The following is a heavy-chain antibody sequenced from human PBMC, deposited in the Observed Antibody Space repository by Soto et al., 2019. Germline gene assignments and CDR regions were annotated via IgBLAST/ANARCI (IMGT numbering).Heavy chain of an antibody. J-gene: IGHJ4*02. CDR3: AREGGDYGEYARPRGSFDY. Sequence: SETLSLTCAVSGGSISSSNWWSWVRQPPGKGLEWIGEIYHSGSTNYNPSLKSRVTISVDKSKNQFSLKLSSVTAADTAVYYCAREGGDYGEYARPRGSFDYWGQGTLVTVSS. D-gene: IGHD4-17*01. CDR1: GGSISSSNW. V-gene: IGHV4-4*02. CDR2: IYHSGST.